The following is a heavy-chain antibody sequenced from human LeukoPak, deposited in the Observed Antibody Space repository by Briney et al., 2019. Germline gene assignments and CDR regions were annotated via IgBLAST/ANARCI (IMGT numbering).Heavy chain of an antibody. Sequence: ASVKVSCKASGYTFTSYYMHWVRQAPGQGLEWMGWINPNSGGTNYAQKFQGRVTMTRDTSISTAYMELSSLRSEDTAVYYCARGVGQEPLRFLEWLPNYYYYYYMDVWGKGTTVTVSS. V-gene: IGHV1-2*02. D-gene: IGHD3-3*01. CDR2: INPNSGGT. CDR3: ARGVGQEPLRFLEWLPNYYYYYYMDV. J-gene: IGHJ6*03. CDR1: GYTFTSYY.